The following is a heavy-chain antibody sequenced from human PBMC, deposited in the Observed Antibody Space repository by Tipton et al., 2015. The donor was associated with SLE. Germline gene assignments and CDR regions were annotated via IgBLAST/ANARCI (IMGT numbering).Heavy chain of an antibody. CDR3: ARSAGYGSNWAHFDY. J-gene: IGHJ4*02. Sequence: TLSLTCIVSGDSITDQYWVWIRQPPGRGLEWMGYVYKTGITSYDPSLKSRVTISVDTSKNQFSLNLSSVAAADTAVYYCARSAGYGSNWAHFDYWGQGTLVTVSS. CDR1: GDSITDQY. V-gene: IGHV4-4*08. D-gene: IGHD6-13*01. CDR2: VYKTGIT.